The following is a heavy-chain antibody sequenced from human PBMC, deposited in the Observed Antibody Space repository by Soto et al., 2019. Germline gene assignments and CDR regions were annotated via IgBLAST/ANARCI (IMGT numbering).Heavy chain of an antibody. CDR3: APGSVALPGTNAPFAP. V-gene: IGHV1-69*16. CDR1: GGTFGRYT. J-gene: IGHJ5*02. D-gene: IGHD1-26*01. CDR2: ILPVLGNT. Sequence: QVQLVQSGPQVKKPGSSVKVSCTASGGTFGRYTISWVRQAPGQGLEWMGGILPVLGNTNVAQGFQDRLTFTADESTSTAYFDLSSLSPKDAAVYYCAPGSVALPGTNAPFAPWVQGILVTVSS.